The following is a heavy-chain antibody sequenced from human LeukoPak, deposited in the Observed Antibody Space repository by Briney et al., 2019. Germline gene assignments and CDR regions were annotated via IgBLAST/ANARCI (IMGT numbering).Heavy chain of an antibody. CDR3: ARDGGLQSHFDY. V-gene: IGHV4-59*01. D-gene: IGHD5-24*01. J-gene: IGHJ4*02. Sequence: SETLSLTCSVFGDSFNEYYWNWVRQPPGKGLLWIGYIYHNEYYNYNPSLKGRLTISVDTAKNQFSLKLTSVTAADTAVYYCARDGGLQSHFDYWGQGALVTVSS. CDR1: GDSFNEYY. CDR2: IYHNEYY.